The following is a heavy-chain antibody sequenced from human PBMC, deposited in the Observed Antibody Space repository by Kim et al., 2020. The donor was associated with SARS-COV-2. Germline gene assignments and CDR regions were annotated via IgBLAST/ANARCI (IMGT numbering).Heavy chain of an antibody. CDR1: GGTFSSYA. V-gene: IGHV1-69*13. J-gene: IGHJ3*02. CDR3: ATTYYYDSSGPHAFDI. CDR2: IIPIFGTA. D-gene: IGHD3-22*01. Sequence: SVKVSCKASGGTFSSYAISWVRQAPGQGLEWMGGIIPIFGTANYAQKFQGRVTITADESTSTAYMELSSLRSEDTAVYYCATTYYYDSSGPHAFDIWGQEPMVTVSS.